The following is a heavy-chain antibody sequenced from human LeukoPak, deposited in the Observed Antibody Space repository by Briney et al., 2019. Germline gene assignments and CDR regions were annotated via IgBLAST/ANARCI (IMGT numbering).Heavy chain of an antibody. Sequence: SETLSLTCTVSGGSISSYYWSWIRQHPGKGLEWIGYIYYSGSTYYNPSLKSRVTISVDTSKNQFSLKLSSVTAADTAVYYCARAANYDSSGYPLLWFDPWGQGTLVTVSS. V-gene: IGHV4-59*06. CDR3: ARAANYDSSGYPLLWFDP. CDR2: IYYSGST. J-gene: IGHJ5*02. CDR1: GGSISSYY. D-gene: IGHD3-22*01.